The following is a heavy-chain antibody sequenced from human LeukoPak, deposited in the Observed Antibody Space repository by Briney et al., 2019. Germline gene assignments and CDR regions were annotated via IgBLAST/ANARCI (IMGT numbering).Heavy chain of an antibody. D-gene: IGHD2-15*01. V-gene: IGHV1-2*02. CDR2: INPNSGGT. Sequence: VASVKVSCKASGYTFTGYYMHWVRQAPGQGLEWKGWINPNSGGTNYAQKLQGRVTMTTDTSTSTAYMELRSLRSDDTAVDYCASRRYCSGGSCYDDVFDIWGQGTMVTVSS. CDR3: ASRRYCSGGSCYDDVFDI. CDR1: GYTFTGYY. J-gene: IGHJ3*02.